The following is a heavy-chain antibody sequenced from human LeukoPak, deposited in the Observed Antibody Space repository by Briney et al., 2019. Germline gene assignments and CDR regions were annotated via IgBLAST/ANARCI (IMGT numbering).Heavy chain of an antibody. CDR3: ASVDTASYYYYGMDV. D-gene: IGHD5-18*01. CDR2: IIPILGIA. Sequence: SVKVSCKASGGTFSSYAISWVRQAPGQGLEWMGRIIPILGIANYAQKFQGRVTITADESTSTAYMELSSLRSEDTAVYYCASVDTASYYYYGMDVWGQGTTVTVSS. V-gene: IGHV1-69*04. CDR1: GGTFSSYA. J-gene: IGHJ6*02.